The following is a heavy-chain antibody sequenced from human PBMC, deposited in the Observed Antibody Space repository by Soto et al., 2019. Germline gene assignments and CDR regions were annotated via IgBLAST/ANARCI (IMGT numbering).Heavy chain of an antibody. CDR1: GYSFTSYW. J-gene: IGHJ4*02. CDR3: ARLPAGIVGATLDFDY. Sequence: ESLKISCRGSGYSFTSYWISWVRQMPGKGLEWMGRIDPSDSYTNYSPSFQGHVTISADKSISTAYLQWSSLKASDTAMYYCARLPAGIVGATLDFDYRGQGTLVTVYS. V-gene: IGHV5-10-1*01. CDR2: IDPSDSYT. D-gene: IGHD1-26*01.